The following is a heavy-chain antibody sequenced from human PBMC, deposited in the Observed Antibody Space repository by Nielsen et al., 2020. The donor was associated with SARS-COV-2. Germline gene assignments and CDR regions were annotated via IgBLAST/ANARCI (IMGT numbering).Heavy chain of an antibody. CDR2: IYPGDSDT. CDR1: GSSFTSYW. CDR3: ARLGGRWLPNWYFDL. Sequence: GGSLRLSCKGSGSSFTSYWIGWVRQMPGKGLEWMGIIYPGDSDTRYSPSFQGQVTISADKSINTAYLQWGSLKASDTALYYCARLGGRWLPNWYFDLWGRGTLVTVSS. D-gene: IGHD3-22*01. J-gene: IGHJ2*01. V-gene: IGHV5-51*01.